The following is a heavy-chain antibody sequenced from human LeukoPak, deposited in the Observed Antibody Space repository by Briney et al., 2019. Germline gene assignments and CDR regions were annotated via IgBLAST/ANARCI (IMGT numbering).Heavy chain of an antibody. CDR3: AREAGPDILTGYSPPTH. V-gene: IGHV1-46*01. CDR1: GYTFTSYY. CDR2: INPSGGST. D-gene: IGHD3-9*01. Sequence: GASVKVSCKASGYTFTSYYMHWARQAPGQGLEWMGIINPSGGSTSYAQKFQGRVTMTRDTSTSTVYMELSSLRSEDTAVYYCAREAGPDILTGYSPPTHWGQGTLVTVSS. J-gene: IGHJ4*02.